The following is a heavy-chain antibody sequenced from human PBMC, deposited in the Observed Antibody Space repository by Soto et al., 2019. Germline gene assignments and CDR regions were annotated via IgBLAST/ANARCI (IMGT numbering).Heavy chain of an antibody. D-gene: IGHD2-8*01. Sequence: EVQLLESGGGLVQPGGSLRLSCAASGSTFSSYAMSWVRQAPGKGLEWVSAISGSGGSTYYADSVKGRFTISRDNSKDTLYLQMNSLRAEDTAVYYCAKDPYPQLGCCLDYWGQGTLVTVSS. CDR2: ISGSGGST. CDR3: AKDPYPQLGCCLDY. J-gene: IGHJ4*02. CDR1: GSTFSSYA. V-gene: IGHV3-23*01.